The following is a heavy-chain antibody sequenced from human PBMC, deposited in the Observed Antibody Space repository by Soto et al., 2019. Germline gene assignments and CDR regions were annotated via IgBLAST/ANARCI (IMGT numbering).Heavy chain of an antibody. CDR1: GGSISSGGYS. Sequence: PSETLSLTCAVSGGSISSGGYSWSWIRQPPGKGLEWIGYIYQSGSTYYNPSLKSRVTISVDTSKNQFSLKLSSVTAADTAVYYCARAPPYYYGPASGWFDPWGQGTLVTVSS. J-gene: IGHJ5*02. CDR2: IYQSGST. V-gene: IGHV4-30-2*05. CDR3: ARAPPYYYGPASGWFDP. D-gene: IGHD3-10*01.